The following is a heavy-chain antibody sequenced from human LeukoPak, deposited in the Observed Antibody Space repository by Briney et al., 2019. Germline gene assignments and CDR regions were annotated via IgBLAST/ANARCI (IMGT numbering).Heavy chain of an antibody. CDR3: AKGEYYGSGRPNYYYGMDV. CDR1: GFTFSSYG. CDR2: ISYDGSNK. J-gene: IGHJ6*02. Sequence: GGPLRLSCAASGFTFSSYGMHWVRQAPGKGLEWVAVISYDGSNKYYADSVKGRFTISRDNSKNTLYLQMNSLRAEDTAVYYCAKGEYYGSGRPNYYYGMDVWGQGTTVTVSS. V-gene: IGHV3-30*18. D-gene: IGHD3-10*01.